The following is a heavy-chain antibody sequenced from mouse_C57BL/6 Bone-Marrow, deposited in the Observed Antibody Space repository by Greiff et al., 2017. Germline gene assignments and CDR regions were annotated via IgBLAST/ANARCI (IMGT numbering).Heavy chain of an antibody. CDR2: IDPSDSYT. D-gene: IGHD1-1*01. J-gene: IGHJ4*01. Sequence: VQLQQPGAELVKPGASVKLSCKASGYTFTSYWMKWVKQRPGQGLEWIGEIDPSDSYTNYNQKFKGKATLTVDTSSSTAYMQLSSLTSEDSAVYYCARGDGSGAMDYWGQGTSVTVSS. CDR1: GYTFTSYW. CDR3: ARGDGSGAMDY. V-gene: IGHV1-50*01.